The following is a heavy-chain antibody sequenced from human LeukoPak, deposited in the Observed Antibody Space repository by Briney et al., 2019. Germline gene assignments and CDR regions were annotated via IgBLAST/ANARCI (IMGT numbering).Heavy chain of an antibody. D-gene: IGHD6-13*01. Sequence: GGSLRLSCAASGFTFSSYAMSWVRQAPGKGLEWVSSISSSSSYIYYADSVKGRFTISRDNAKNSLYLQMDSLRAEDTAVYYWARAGGGDYSSSFYYMDVWGKGTTVTVSS. CDR3: ARAGGGDYSSSFYYMDV. CDR1: GFTFSSYA. V-gene: IGHV3-21*01. J-gene: IGHJ6*03. CDR2: ISSSSSYI.